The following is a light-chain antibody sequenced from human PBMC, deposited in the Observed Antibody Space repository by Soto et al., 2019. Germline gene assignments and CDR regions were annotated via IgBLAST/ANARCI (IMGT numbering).Light chain of an antibody. CDR1: QSIGRF. V-gene: IGKV1-39*01. CDR3: QQSYSTPYT. CDR2: DAS. J-gene: IGKJ2*01. Sequence: DIKMTQSPSTLSASVGDRVTITCRASQSIGRFLAWYQHQPGKAPKLLIYDASTLESGVPSRFSGGGSGADFTLTVSSLQPEDFATYYCQQSYSTPYTFGQGTKVDIK.